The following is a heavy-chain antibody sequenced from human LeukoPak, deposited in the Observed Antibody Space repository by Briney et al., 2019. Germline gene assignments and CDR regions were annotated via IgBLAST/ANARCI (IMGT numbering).Heavy chain of an antibody. J-gene: IGHJ5*02. CDR2: IKEDGSEK. CDR3: AKSGSSVFWS. CDR1: GFTFTNHW. D-gene: IGHD3-3*02. Sequence: GGSLRLSCAVSGFTFTNHWMSWVRQAPGKGLEWVANIKEDGSEKYYVDSVKGRFTVSRDNVKNSLFLQMNSLRVDDTAVYYCAKSGSSVFWSWGQGALVTVSS. V-gene: IGHV3-7*03.